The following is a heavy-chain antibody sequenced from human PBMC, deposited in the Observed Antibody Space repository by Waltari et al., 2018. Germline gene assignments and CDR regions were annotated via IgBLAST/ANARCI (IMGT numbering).Heavy chain of an antibody. CDR1: GGSISRYY. CDR2: IYYSGST. V-gene: IGHV4-59*01. Sequence: QVQLQESGPGLVKPSETLSLTCTLSGGSISRYYWSWIRQAPGKGLEWFGYIYYSGSTNYNPSLKSRVTISVDTSKNQFSLKLSSVTAADTAVYYCARAPYYYYYMDVWGKGTTVTVSS. CDR3: ARAPYYYYYMDV. J-gene: IGHJ6*03.